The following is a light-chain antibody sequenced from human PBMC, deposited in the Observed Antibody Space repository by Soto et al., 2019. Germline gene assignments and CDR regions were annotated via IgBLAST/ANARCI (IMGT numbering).Light chain of an antibody. CDR3: CSYVITPEI. V-gene: IGLV2-11*01. J-gene: IGLJ1*01. CDR1: NSDVDDYRY. CDR2: GVN. Sequence: QSALTQPRSVSGSPGQSLTISCSGTNSDVDDYRYVSWYQQFPGKAPKLVIYGVNQRPSGVPNRCSDSNSDNTASLTISGLQDEDDADYSGCSYVITPEIFGTGTKLTVL.